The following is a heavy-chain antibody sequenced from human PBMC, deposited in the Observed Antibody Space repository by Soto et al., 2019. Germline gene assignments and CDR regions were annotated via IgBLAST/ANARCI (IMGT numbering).Heavy chain of an antibody. J-gene: IGHJ4*02. Sequence: GGSLRLSCAASGFTFSSYSMNWVRQAPGKGLEWVANIKQDGSEKYYVDSVKGRFTISRDNAKNSLYLQMNSLRAEDTAVYYCATSGGGWLQPPVWGQGTLVTVSS. D-gene: IGHD5-12*01. CDR1: GFTFSSYS. V-gene: IGHV3-7*03. CDR2: IKQDGSEK. CDR3: ATSGGGWLQPPV.